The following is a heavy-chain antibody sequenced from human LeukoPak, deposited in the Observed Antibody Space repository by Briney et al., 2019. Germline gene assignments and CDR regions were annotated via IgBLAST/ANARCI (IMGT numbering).Heavy chain of an antibody. CDR1: GSTFSDYY. J-gene: IGHJ4*02. CDR2: ISSSGSSM. CDR3: ARDQLNFPY. D-gene: IGHD5-24*01. V-gene: IGHV3-11*01. Sequence: GGSLRLSCAASGSTFSDYYMTWIRQAPGKGLEWVSYISSSGSSMNYADSVKGRFTISRDNAKNSLYLQLITLRDDDTAVYYCARDQLNFPYWGQGTLVIVSS.